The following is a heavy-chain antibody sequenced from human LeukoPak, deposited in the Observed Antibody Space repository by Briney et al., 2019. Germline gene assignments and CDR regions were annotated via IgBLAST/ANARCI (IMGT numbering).Heavy chain of an antibody. J-gene: IGHJ3*02. CDR3: ARDLDYDYYGPGGAFDI. Sequence: ASVKVSCKASGGTFSSYAISWVRQAPGQGLEWMGGIIPIFGTANYAQKFQGRVTITADESTSTAYMELSSLRSEDTAVHYCARDLDYDYYGPGGAFDIWGQGTMVTVSS. D-gene: IGHD3-10*01. V-gene: IGHV1-69*13. CDR2: IIPIFGTA. CDR1: GGTFSSYA.